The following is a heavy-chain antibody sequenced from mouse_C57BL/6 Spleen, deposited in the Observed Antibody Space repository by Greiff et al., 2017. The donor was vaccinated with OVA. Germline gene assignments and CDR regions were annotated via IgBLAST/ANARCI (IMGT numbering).Heavy chain of an antibody. CDR3: ASPLIYYYGSTGY. V-gene: IGHV1-85*01. CDR2: IYPRDGST. Sequence: QVQLQQSGPELVKPGASVKLSCKASGYTFTSYDINWVKQRPGQGLEWIGWIYPRDGSTKYNEKFKGKATLTVDTSSSTAYMELHSLTSEDSAVYFCASPLIYYYGSTGYWGQGTTLTVSS. J-gene: IGHJ2*01. CDR1: GYTFTSYD. D-gene: IGHD1-1*01.